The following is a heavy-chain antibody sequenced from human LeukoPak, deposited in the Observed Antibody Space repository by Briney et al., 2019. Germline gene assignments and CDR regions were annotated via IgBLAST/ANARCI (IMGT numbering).Heavy chain of an antibody. Sequence: SETLSLTCTVSGGSIRSSSYHWSWIRQPPGKGLEWIGYISYSGSTNYNPSLKSRVTISLDTSKNQFSLRLTSVTAADTAVYYCARNGGPGFTHYWGQGTLVTVSS. D-gene: IGHD3-16*01. V-gene: IGHV4-61*01. CDR2: ISYSGST. CDR3: ARNGGPGFTHY. CDR1: GGSIRSSSYH. J-gene: IGHJ4*02.